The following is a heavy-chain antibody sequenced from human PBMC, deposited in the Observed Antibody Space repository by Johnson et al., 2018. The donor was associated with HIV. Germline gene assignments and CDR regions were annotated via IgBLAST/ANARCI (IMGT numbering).Heavy chain of an antibody. CDR3: ASCEYSSPRGAFDI. CDR1: GSTFSAYA. D-gene: IGHD6-6*01. CDR2: IYSGGTT. J-gene: IGHJ3*02. Sequence: VQLVESGGGVVQPGRSLRLSCAASGSTFSAYAMSWVRQAPGKGLECVSIIYSGGTTHYADSVKGRFTISRDNAKNSLYLQINSLRAEDTAVYYCASCEYSSPRGAFDIWGQGTMVTVSS. V-gene: IGHV3-23*03.